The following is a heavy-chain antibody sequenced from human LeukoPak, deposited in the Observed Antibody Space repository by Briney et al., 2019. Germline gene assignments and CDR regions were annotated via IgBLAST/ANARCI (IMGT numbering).Heavy chain of an antibody. D-gene: IGHD2-15*01. CDR1: GGSFSGYY. J-gene: IGHJ5*02. CDR2: INHSGSA. V-gene: IGHV4-34*01. CDR3: ARGYSGGSFFDP. Sequence: SETLSLTCAVYGGSFSGYYWSWIRQPPGKGLEWIGEINHSGSANYNPSLKSRVTISVDTPKNQFSLKLSSVTAADTAVYYCARGYSGGSFFDPWGQGTLVTVSS.